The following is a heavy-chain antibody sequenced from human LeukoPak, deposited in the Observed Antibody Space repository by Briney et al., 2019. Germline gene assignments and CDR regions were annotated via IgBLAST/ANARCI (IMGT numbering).Heavy chain of an antibody. CDR3: ATLEKGIAAAGIPY. J-gene: IGHJ4*02. V-gene: IGHV3-23*01. CDR1: GFTFSSYV. CDR2: ISGSGGST. Sequence: GGSLRLSCAASGFTFSSYVMSWVRQAPGKGLEWVSAISGSGGSTYYADSAKGRFTISRDNSKNTLYLQMNSLRAEDTAVYYCATLEKGIAAAGIPYWGQGTLVTVSS. D-gene: IGHD6-13*01.